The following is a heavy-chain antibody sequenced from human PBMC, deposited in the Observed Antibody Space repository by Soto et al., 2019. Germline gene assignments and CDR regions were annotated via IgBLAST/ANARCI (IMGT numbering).Heavy chain of an antibody. CDR2: IYYSGST. J-gene: IGHJ4*02. CDR1: GGSISSGDYY. CDR3: ARVVYGDYDGYYFDY. Sequence: SETLSLTCSVSGGSISSGDYYWSWIRQPPGKGLEWIGYIYYSGSTYYNPSLKSRVTISVDTSKNQFSLKLSSVTAADTAVYYCARVVYGDYDGYYFDYWGQGTLVTVSS. V-gene: IGHV4-30-4*01. D-gene: IGHD4-17*01.